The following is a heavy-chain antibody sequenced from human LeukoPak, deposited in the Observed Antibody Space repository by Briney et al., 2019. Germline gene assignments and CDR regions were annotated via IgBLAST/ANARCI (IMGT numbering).Heavy chain of an antibody. J-gene: IGHJ3*02. V-gene: IGHV3-7*04. Sequence: QSGGSLRLSCAASGFTLSGYWMTWVRQGPGKGLEWVANINRDGGQRSYVDSVKGRFAIPRDNAKNSLYLQMSSLKTEDTAVYYCARDISPDDYFDSHKCYYDAFDIWGQGTLVTVSS. CDR2: INRDGGQR. CDR1: GFTLSGYW. D-gene: IGHD3-22*01. CDR3: ARDISPDDYFDSHKCYYDAFDI.